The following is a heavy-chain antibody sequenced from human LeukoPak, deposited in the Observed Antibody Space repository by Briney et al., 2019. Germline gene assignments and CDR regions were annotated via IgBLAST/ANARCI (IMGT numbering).Heavy chain of an antibody. Sequence: PGGSLRLSCVSSGFSFSNYAMSWVRQAPGKGLEWVSSISYSGPHMFYADSVRGRFTISRDNAENSLFLQMNSLRAEDTAVYFCASNDYRDEGIDSWGQGTLVTVSS. D-gene: IGHD4-17*01. J-gene: IGHJ4*02. V-gene: IGHV3-21*01. CDR2: ISYSGPHM. CDR1: GFSFSNYA. CDR3: ASNDYRDEGIDS.